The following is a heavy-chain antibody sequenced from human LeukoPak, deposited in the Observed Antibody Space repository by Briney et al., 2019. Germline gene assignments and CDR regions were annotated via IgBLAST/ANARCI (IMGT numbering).Heavy chain of an antibody. CDR1: GDSISSGDYY. Sequence: PSETLSLTCTVSGDSISSGDYYWSWIRQPAGKGLEWIGRISSSGSTNYNPSLKSRVTISVDTSKNQFSLKLSSVTAADTAVYYCARGSVGATGFGFDYWGQGTLVTVSS. D-gene: IGHD1-26*01. J-gene: IGHJ4*02. CDR3: ARGSVGATGFGFDY. CDR2: ISSSGST. V-gene: IGHV4-61*02.